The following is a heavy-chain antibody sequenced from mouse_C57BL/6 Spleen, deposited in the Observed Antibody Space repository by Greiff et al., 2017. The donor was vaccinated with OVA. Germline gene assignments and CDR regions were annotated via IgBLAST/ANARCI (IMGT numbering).Heavy chain of an antibody. CDR2: INPSTGGT. D-gene: IGHD1-1*01. CDR3: ASSSITTVDYFDY. CDR1: GYSFTGYY. V-gene: IGHV1-42*01. J-gene: IGHJ2*01. Sequence: EVQLQQSGPELVKPGASVKISCKASGYSFTGYYMNWVKQSPEKSLEWIGEINPSTGGTTYNQKFKAKATLTVDKSSSTAYMQLKSLTSEDSAVYYCASSSITTVDYFDYWGQGTTLTVSS.